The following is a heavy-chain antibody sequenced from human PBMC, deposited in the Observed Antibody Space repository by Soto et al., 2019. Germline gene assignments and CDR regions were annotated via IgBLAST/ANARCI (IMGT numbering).Heavy chain of an antibody. CDR2: IYYSGST. CDR1: GGSISSSSYY. CDR3: ARRGSGGIAVAGTSFDY. D-gene: IGHD6-19*01. V-gene: IGHV4-39*01. J-gene: IGHJ4*02. Sequence: QLQLQESGPGLVKPSETLSLTSTVSGGSISSSSYYWGWIRQPPGKGLEWIGNIYYSGSTYYNPSLKSRVTISVDTSKNQFSLKLSSVTAADTAVYYCARRGSGGIAVAGTSFDYWGQGTLVTVSS.